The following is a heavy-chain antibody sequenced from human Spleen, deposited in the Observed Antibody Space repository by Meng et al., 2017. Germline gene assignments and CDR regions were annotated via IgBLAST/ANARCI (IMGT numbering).Heavy chain of an antibody. CDR3: AREPTQQGPIFDY. CDR2: INPNSGGT. V-gene: IGHV1-2*06. J-gene: IGHJ4*02. Sequence: ASVKVSCKASGYTFTGYYMHWVRQAPGQGLEWMGRINPNSGGTNYAQKFQGRVTMTRDTSISTAYMELSRLRSDDTAVYYCAREPTQQGPIFDYWGQGTLVTVSS. D-gene: IGHD2-15*01. CDR1: GYTFTGYY.